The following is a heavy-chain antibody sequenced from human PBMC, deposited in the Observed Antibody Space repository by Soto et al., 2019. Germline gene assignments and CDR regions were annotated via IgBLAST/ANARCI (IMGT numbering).Heavy chain of an antibody. J-gene: IGHJ3*01. CDR1: GFSFNNHA. V-gene: IGHV3-23*01. CDR2: ISGSGSTT. Sequence: EVQLLESGGGLVQPGGSLRLSCAASGFSFNNHAMTWVRQAPGKGLEWVSGISGSGSTTHYADSVKGRFTISRDNSKDTLYLQMNSLRADATAVYFCAKDRLMLTMVVVGAFDFWGLGTMVTVSS. CDR3: AKDRLMLTMVVVGAFDF. D-gene: IGHD3-22*01.